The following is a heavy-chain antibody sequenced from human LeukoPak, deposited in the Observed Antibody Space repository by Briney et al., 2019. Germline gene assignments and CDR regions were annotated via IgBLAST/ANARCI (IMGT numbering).Heavy chain of an antibody. J-gene: IGHJ4*02. CDR3: AKIPAGLYFDY. Sequence: GGSLRLSCAASGFTFSSYAMSWVRQAPGKGLEWASAISGSGGSTYYADSVKGRFTISRYNSKNTLYLQMNSLRAEDTAVYYCAKIPAGLYFDYWGQGTLVTVSS. CDR2: ISGSGGST. CDR1: GFTFSSYA. V-gene: IGHV3-23*01.